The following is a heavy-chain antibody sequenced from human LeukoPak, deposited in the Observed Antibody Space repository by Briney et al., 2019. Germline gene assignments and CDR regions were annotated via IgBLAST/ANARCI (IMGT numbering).Heavy chain of an antibody. CDR2: IIPGLGTP. D-gene: IGHD6-13*01. V-gene: IGHV1-69*04. CDR1: GDTFSNYA. J-gene: IGHJ4*02. Sequence: SVKVSCKASGDTFSNYAISWVRQAPGQGLEWVGRIIPGLGTPNYAQKFQGRVTITADRSTTTAYMELSSLRFEDTAVYYCARAGSSRFSVPYYFNYWGQGTPVTVSS. CDR3: ARAGSSRFSVPYYFNY.